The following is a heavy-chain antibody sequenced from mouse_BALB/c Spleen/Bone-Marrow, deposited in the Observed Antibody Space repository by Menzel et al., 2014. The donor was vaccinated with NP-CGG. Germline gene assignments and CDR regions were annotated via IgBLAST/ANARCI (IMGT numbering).Heavy chain of an antibody. Sequence: VQLQQSGPELVKPGASVKISCKASGYTFTDHNMQWVKQSHGKSLEWIGYIYPYNGGTGYNQKFRSKATLTVDSSSSTAYMELRSLTSEDSAVYYCAREGGYYDAMDYWGQGTSVTVSS. D-gene: IGHD2-2*01. V-gene: IGHV1S29*02. CDR2: IYPYNGGT. CDR3: AREGGYYDAMDY. J-gene: IGHJ4*01. CDR1: GYTFTDHN.